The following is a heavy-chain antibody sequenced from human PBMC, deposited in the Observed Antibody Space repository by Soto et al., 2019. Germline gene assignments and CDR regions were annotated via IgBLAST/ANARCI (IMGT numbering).Heavy chain of an antibody. Sequence: EVQLLESGGHLVQPGGSLRLSCAGSAFTLSSYAMSWVRQAPGKGLEWVSAISGSGDITYYADSVKGRFTISRDNSKDTLYLQMDSLRAEDTAIYYCAKDWRTTVASPEYFQHWGQGTLVTVSS. CDR1: AFTLSSYA. D-gene: IGHD4-17*01. CDR2: ISGSGDIT. J-gene: IGHJ1*01. V-gene: IGHV3-23*01. CDR3: AKDWRTTVASPEYFQH.